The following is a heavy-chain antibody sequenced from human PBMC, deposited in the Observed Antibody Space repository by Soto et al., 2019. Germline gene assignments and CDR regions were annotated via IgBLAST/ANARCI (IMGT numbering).Heavy chain of an antibody. V-gene: IGHV3-64*04. CDR1: GFTFSSYA. Sequence: GGSLRLSCSASGFTFSSYAMHWVRQAPGKGLEYVSAISSNGGSTYYADSVKGRFTLSIDTSKNHLSLKMSSVTAADTAVYYCARATYYYERQFDYWGQGTLVTVSS. J-gene: IGHJ4*02. D-gene: IGHD3-22*01. CDR3: ARATYYYERQFDY. CDR2: ISSNGGST.